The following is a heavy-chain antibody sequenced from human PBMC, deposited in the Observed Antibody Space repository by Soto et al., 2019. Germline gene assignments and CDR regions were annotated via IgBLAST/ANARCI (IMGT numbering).Heavy chain of an antibody. Sequence: GASVKVSCKASGYTFTSYGISWVRQAPGQGLEWMGWISAYNGNTNYAQKLQGRVTMTTDTSTSTAYMELRSLRSDDTAVYYCARDDIPGIAARYYGMDVWGQGTTVTVSS. CDR2: ISAYNGNT. D-gene: IGHD6-6*01. V-gene: IGHV1-18*04. J-gene: IGHJ6*02. CDR1: GYTFTSYG. CDR3: ARDDIPGIAARYYGMDV.